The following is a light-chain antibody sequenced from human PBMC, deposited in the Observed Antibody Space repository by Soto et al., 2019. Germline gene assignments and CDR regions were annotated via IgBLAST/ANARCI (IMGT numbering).Light chain of an antibody. CDR2: EVT. CDR3: SSYANTNNFV. V-gene: IGLV2-8*01. CDR1: SSDVGAYDY. J-gene: IGLJ1*01. Sequence: QSALTQPPSASWSPGQSVTISCTGTSSDVGAYDYVSWYQQHPGEAPKLMIYEVTKRPSGVPDRFSGSKSGNTASLTVSGLQAEDEADYYCSSYANTNNFVLGTGTKVTVL.